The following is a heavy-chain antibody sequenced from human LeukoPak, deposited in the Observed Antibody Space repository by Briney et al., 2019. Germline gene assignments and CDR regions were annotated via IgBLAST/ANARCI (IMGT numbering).Heavy chain of an antibody. Sequence: GGSLRLSCAASGFTSSSYAMSWVRQAPGKGLEWVSAISGSGGSTYYADSVKGRFTISRDNSKNTLYLQMNSLRAEDTAVYYCAKVSTPDYYDSSGYSGHYFDYGGQGTLVTVSS. CDR1: GFTSSSYA. CDR2: ISGSGGST. V-gene: IGHV3-23*01. CDR3: AKVSTPDYYDSSGYSGHYFDY. J-gene: IGHJ4*02. D-gene: IGHD3-22*01.